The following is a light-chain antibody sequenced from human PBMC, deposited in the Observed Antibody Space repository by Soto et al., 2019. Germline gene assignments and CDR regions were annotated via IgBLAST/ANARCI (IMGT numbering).Light chain of an antibody. CDR2: DAY. CDR3: QQYGSSPPVT. CDR1: QSVTSSY. Sequence: EIVLTQSPATLSLSPGERATLSCGASQSVTSSYLAWYQQKPGPAPMLLIYDAYSRATGIPDRFSGSGTGTDFTLTISRLEPEDFALYYCQQYGSSPPVTFGQGTRLEIK. V-gene: IGKV3D-20*01. J-gene: IGKJ5*01.